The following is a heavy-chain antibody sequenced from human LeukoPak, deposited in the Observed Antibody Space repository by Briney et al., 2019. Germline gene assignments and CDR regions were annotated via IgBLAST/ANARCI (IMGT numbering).Heavy chain of an antibody. D-gene: IGHD3-3*01. Sequence: PGGSLRLSCAASGFTFSSYAMSWVRQAPGKGLEWVSAISGSGGSTYYADSVKGRFTISRDNSKNTLYLQMNSLRAEDTAVYYCANPPKIYDFWSGYHDAFDIWGQGTMVTVSS. CDR1: GFTFSSYA. V-gene: IGHV3-23*01. CDR3: ANPPKIYDFWSGYHDAFDI. CDR2: ISGSGGST. J-gene: IGHJ3*02.